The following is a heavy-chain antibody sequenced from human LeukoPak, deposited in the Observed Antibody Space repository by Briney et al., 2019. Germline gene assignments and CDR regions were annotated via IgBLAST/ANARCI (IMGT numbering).Heavy chain of an antibody. J-gene: IGHJ4*02. Sequence: SETLSLTCTVSGGSISSSSYYWSWIRQPPGKGLEWIGYIYYSGSTNYNPSLKSRVTISVDTSKNQFSLKLSSVTAADTAVYYCARASDTAMALDYWGQGTLVTVSS. V-gene: IGHV4-61*01. D-gene: IGHD5-18*01. CDR3: ARASDTAMALDY. CDR1: GGSISSSSYY. CDR2: IYYSGST.